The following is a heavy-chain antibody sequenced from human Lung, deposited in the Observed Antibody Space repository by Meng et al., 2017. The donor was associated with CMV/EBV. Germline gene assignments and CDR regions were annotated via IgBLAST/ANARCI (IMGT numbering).Heavy chain of an antibody. D-gene: IGHD6-6*01. Sequence: GGSXRLXCAASGFTFSSYSMNWVRQAPGKGLEWVSSISSSSSYIYYADSVKGRFTISRDNAKNSLYLQMNSLRAEDTAVYYCARDSSSSYYYYGMDVWGQGXMVTVSS. CDR1: GFTFSSYS. V-gene: IGHV3-21*01. CDR2: ISSSSSYI. CDR3: ARDSSSSYYYYGMDV. J-gene: IGHJ6*02.